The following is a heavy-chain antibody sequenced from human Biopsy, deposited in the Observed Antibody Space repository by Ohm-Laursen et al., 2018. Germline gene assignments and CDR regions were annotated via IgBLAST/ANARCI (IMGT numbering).Heavy chain of an antibody. CDR1: GFTVSNKY. CDR2: IYTGGTT. CDR3: ARHHCTNGVCLGVYFDY. J-gene: IGHJ4*02. Sequence: GSLRLSCSASGFTVSNKYMSWVRQAPGKGLEWVSVIYTGGTTHYADSVRGRFTISRDNSKNTLYLQMNSLRAEDTAVYYCARHHCTNGVCLGVYFDYWGQGTLVTVPS. D-gene: IGHD2-8*01. V-gene: IGHV3-53*01.